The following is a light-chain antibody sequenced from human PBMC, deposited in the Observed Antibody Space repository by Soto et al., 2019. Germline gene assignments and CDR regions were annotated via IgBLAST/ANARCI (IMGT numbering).Light chain of an antibody. CDR1: QSVSSY. Sequence: EIVLTQSPATLSLSPGERATLSCRASQSVSSYLAWYQQKPGQAPRLLIYDASNRATGIPARFSGSGSGTDFTLTISSPEPEDFAVYYCQQRSNWPPWTFGQGTKVVIK. CDR2: DAS. CDR3: QQRSNWPPWT. V-gene: IGKV3-11*01. J-gene: IGKJ1*01.